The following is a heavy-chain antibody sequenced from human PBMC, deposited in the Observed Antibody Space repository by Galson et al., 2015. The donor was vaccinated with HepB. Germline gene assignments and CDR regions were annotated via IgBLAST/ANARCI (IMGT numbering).Heavy chain of an antibody. CDR3: ARLDLVAGPYYFDY. V-gene: IGHV4-39*01. CDR2: IYYSGST. Sequence: ETLSLTCTVSGGSISSSSYYWGWIRQPPGKGLEWTGSIYYSGSTYYNPSLKSRVTISVDTSKNQFSLKLSSVTAADTAVYYCARLDLVAGPYYFDYWGQGTLVTVSS. J-gene: IGHJ4*02. CDR1: GGSISSSSYY. D-gene: IGHD6-19*01.